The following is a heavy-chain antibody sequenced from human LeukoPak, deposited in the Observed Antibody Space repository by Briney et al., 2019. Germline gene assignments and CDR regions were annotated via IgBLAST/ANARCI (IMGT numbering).Heavy chain of an antibody. CDR1: GYTFTSYY. Sequence: GASVKVSCKASGYTFTSYYIHWVRLAPGQGLEWMGIINPSGGSTSYAQKFQGRVTMTRDMSTSTVYMELSSLRSEDTAVYYCARDRAAAGMGNAFDIWGQGTMVTVSS. CDR3: ARDRAAAGMGNAFDI. J-gene: IGHJ3*02. D-gene: IGHD6-13*01. CDR2: INPSGGST. V-gene: IGHV1-46*01.